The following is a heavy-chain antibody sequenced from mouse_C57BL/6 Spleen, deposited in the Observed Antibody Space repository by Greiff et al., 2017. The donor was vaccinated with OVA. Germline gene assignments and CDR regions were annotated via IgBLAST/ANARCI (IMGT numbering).Heavy chain of an antibody. CDR1: GYSITSGYY. CDR2: ISYDGSN. CDR3: ARGSSSLAWFAY. D-gene: IGHD1-1*01. V-gene: IGHV3-6*01. J-gene: IGHJ3*01. Sequence: EVKLQESGPGLVKPSQSLSLTCSVTGYSITSGYYWNWIRQFPGNKLEWMGYISYDGSNNYNPSLKNRISITRDTSKNQFFLKLNSVTTEDTATYYCARGSSSLAWFAYWGQGTLVTVSA.